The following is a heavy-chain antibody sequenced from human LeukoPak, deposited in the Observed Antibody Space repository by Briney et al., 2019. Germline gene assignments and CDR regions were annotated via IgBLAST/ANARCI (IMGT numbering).Heavy chain of an antibody. CDR1: GFTFSSYA. D-gene: IGHD6-13*01. J-gene: IGHJ5*02. CDR3: APGGIAAAGGGWFDP. Sequence: GGSLRLCCAASGFTFSSYAMSWVRQAPGKGLERVSAISGSGGSTYYADSVKGRFTISRDNSKNTLYLQMNSLRAEDTAVYYCAPGGIAAAGGGWFDPWGQGTLVTVSS. V-gene: IGHV3-23*01. CDR2: ISGSGGST.